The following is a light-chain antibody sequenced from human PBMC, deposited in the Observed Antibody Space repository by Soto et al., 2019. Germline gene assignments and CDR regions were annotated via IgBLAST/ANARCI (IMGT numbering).Light chain of an antibody. CDR2: YAS. V-gene: IGKV3-15*01. Sequence: EMVMTQSPATLSVSPGESVTLSCRASESVHRNLAWYQQKPGQGPSLLIYYASTRATGVPDRFTGSGSGTEFTRTISSLQSEDFGVDHCQHYSNWPPTFGPGTKVEIK. J-gene: IGKJ3*01. CDR1: ESVHRN. CDR3: QHYSNWPPT.